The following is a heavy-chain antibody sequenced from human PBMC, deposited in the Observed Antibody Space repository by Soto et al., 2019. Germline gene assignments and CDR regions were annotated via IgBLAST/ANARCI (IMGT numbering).Heavy chain of an antibody. V-gene: IGHV1-2*04. Sequence: ASMMVPCSASGYTFTAYYMHCVRQAPGQGLEWMGWINPNCGGTNYAQKFQGWVTMTRDTSISTAYMELRRLGSEERVGCYGGTGGYCSGGSGYDNAFDIWGQGKMVTVSS. CDR2: INPNCGGT. J-gene: IGHJ3*02. CDR3: GTGGYCSGGSGYDNAFDI. CDR1: GYTFTAYY. D-gene: IGHD2-15*01.